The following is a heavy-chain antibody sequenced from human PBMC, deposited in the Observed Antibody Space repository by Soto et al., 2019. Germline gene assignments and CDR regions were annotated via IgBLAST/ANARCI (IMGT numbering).Heavy chain of an antibody. CDR2: IWHDGSEK. D-gene: IGHD3-10*01. CDR1: GFTLRRYG. CDR3: ARDKGSDAPIDI. Sequence: GGSRRLSFASSGFTLRRYGMHWVRQAPGKGLEWVAIIWHDGSEKYYADSVRGRFTVSRDNSKSKLDLQMNSLRVEDTAIYYCARDKGSDAPIDIWGQGTMVTVSS. V-gene: IGHV3-33*01. J-gene: IGHJ3*02.